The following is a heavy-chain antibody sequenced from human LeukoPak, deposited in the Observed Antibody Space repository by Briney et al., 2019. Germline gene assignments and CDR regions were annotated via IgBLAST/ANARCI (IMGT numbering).Heavy chain of an antibody. CDR3: ARDEDGSWYRRGGFDP. J-gene: IGHJ5*02. CDR2: IWYDGSNK. D-gene: IGHD6-13*01. Sequence: PGGSLRLSCAASGFTFSSYSMNWVRQAPGKGLEWVAVIWYDGSNKYYADSVKGRFTISRDNSKNTLYLQMNSLRAEDTAVYYCARDEDGSWYRRGGFDPWGQGTLVTVSS. CDR1: GFTFSSYS. V-gene: IGHV3-33*08.